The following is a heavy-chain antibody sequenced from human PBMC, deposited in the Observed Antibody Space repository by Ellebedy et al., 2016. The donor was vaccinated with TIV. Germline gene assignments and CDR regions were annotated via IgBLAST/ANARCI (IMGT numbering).Heavy chain of an antibody. CDR1: GFTFSLYS. Sequence: PGGSLRLSCAASGFTFSLYSMNWVRQAPGKGLEWISYISSGSSSIYYADSVKGRFTITRDNDKNLLSLQMSSLRVEDTDVYYCARDFRQWLAQGDALDVWGQGTTVTVSS. V-gene: IGHV3-48*01. J-gene: IGHJ6*02. D-gene: IGHD6-19*01. CDR3: ARDFRQWLAQGDALDV. CDR2: ISSGSSSI.